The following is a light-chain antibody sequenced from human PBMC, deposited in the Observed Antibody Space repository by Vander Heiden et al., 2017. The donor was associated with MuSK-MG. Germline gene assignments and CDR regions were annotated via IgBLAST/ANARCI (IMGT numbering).Light chain of an antibody. Sequence: QPALTQPRSVSGSPGQSVTISCTGTSSDVGGYNYVSWYQQHPGEAPKLMIYDVSKRPSGVPDRFSGSKSGNTASLTISGLQAEDEADYYCCSYAGSYTSDVVFGGGTKLTVL. CDR2: DVS. CDR3: CSYAGSYTSDVV. V-gene: IGLV2-11*01. J-gene: IGLJ2*01. CDR1: SSDVGGYNY.